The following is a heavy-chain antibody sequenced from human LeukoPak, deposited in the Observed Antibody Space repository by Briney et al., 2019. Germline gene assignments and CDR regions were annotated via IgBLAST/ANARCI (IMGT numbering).Heavy chain of an antibody. V-gene: IGHV4-59*01. CDR1: GGSISSYY. Sequence: SETLSLTCTVSGGSISSYYWSWIRQPPGKGLEWLGYIYYSGSTNYNPSLKSRVTISVDTSKNQFSLKLSSVTAADTAVYYCTRLVHDFWSFDLWGRGTLVTVSS. CDR2: IYYSGST. J-gene: IGHJ2*01. CDR3: TRLVHDFWSFDL. D-gene: IGHD3-3*01.